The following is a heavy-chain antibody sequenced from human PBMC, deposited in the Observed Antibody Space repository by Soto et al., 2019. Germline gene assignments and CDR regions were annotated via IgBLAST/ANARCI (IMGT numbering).Heavy chain of an antibody. Sequence: EVQLVESGGGLVQPGGSLKLSCAGSGFSLRDSVMHWVRQVSGKGLEWVGRITSTADTYATAYTASVKGRFTVSRDDSNNTAYLQMNSLKTEDTAVYYCTGSMSFAFDIWGQGTMVHVSS. V-gene: IGHV3-73*01. CDR3: TGSMSFAFDI. J-gene: IGHJ3*02. CDR1: GFSLRDSV. CDR2: ITSTADTYAT.